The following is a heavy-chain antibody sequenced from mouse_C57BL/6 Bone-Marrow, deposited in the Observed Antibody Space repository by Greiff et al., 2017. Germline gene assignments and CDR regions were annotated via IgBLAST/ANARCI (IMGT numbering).Heavy chain of an antibody. J-gene: IGHJ1*03. CDR1: GFTFSSYA. CDR3: ARANFITTVVAGYFDV. D-gene: IGHD1-1*01. CDR2: ISDGGSYT. Sequence: EVQVVESGGGLVKPGGSLKLSCAASGFTFSSYAMSWVRQTPEKRLAWVATISDGGSYTYYPDNVKGRFTISRDNAKNNLYLQMSHLKSEDTAMYYCARANFITTVVAGYFDVCGTGTTVTVST. V-gene: IGHV5-4*01.